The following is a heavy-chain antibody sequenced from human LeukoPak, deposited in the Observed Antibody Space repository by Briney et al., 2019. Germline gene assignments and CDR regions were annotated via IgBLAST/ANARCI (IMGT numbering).Heavy chain of an antibody. CDR1: GGSFSGYY. D-gene: IGHD6-19*01. Sequence: SSETLSLTCAVYGGSFSGYYWSWIRQPPGKGLEWIGEINHSGSTNYNPSLKSRVTISVDTSKNQFSLKLSSVTAADTAVYYCARRRRSSGWYMGYYFDYWGQGTLVTVSS. CDR3: ARRRRSSGWYMGYYFDY. J-gene: IGHJ4*02. CDR2: INHSGST. V-gene: IGHV4-34*01.